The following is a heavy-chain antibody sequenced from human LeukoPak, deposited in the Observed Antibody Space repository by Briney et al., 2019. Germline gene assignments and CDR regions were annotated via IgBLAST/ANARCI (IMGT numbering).Heavy chain of an antibody. CDR3: ASTYCSSTSCSHDAFDI. V-gene: IGHV1-69*05. J-gene: IGHJ3*02. CDR2: IIPIFGTA. CDR1: GVTFSSYA. D-gene: IGHD2-2*01. Sequence: ASVKVSCKASGVTFSSYAISLVRQAPGQGLEWMGGIIPIFGTANYAQKFQGRVTITTDESTSTAYMELSSLRSEDTSVYYCASTYCSSTSCSHDAFDIWGQGTMVTVSS.